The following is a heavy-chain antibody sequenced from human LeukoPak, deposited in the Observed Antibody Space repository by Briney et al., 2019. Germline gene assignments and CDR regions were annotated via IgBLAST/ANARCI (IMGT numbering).Heavy chain of an antibody. V-gene: IGHV4-4*07. Sequence: PSQTLSLTWSVATHSLASYSWSWIRQLDGEWIGWVGRTHASGSSDYDPSPKSRVTMSVDTSKHQLSLKVTSVSAADTAVYYCARVTPHENPLDYWGQGTLVTVSS. J-gene: IGHJ4*02. CDR2: THASGSS. D-gene: IGHD1-14*01. CDR1: THSLASYS. CDR3: ARVTPHENPLDY.